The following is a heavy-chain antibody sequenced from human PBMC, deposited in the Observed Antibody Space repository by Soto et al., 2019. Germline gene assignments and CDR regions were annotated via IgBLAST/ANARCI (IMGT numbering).Heavy chain of an antibody. J-gene: IGHJ3*02. V-gene: IGHV4-39*01. CDR1: GGSISSSSYY. Sequence: PSETLSLTCTVSGGSISSSSYYCGWIRQPPGKGLEWIGSIYYSGSTYYNPSLKSRVTISVDTSKNQFSLKLSSVTAADTAVYYCARQLAVAGPFHAFDIWGQGTMVTVSS. CDR2: IYYSGST. CDR3: ARQLAVAGPFHAFDI. D-gene: IGHD6-19*01.